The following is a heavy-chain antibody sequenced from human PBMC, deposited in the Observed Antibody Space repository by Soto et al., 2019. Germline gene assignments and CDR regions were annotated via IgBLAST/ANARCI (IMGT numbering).Heavy chain of an antibody. D-gene: IGHD2-2*01. Sequence: EVQLLESGGGLVQPGGSLRLSCAASGFTFSSYAINWVRQAPGKGLEWVSTISGSGDNTYYADSVKGRFTISRDNSKNTRSLQMNTLRAEETAVYYGAKSGQSSWANMDVWGQGTTVTVSS. V-gene: IGHV3-23*01. J-gene: IGHJ6*02. CDR3: AKSGQSSWANMDV. CDR2: ISGSGDNT. CDR1: GFTFSSYA.